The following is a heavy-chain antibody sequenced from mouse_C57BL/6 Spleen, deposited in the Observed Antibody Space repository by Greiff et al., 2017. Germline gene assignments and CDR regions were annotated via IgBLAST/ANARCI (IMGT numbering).Heavy chain of an antibody. D-gene: IGHD1-1*01. Sequence: EVKLVESGGGLVKPGGSLKLSCEASGFTFSDYGMHWVRQAPEKGLEWVAYISSGSSTIYYADTVKGRFTISRDNAKNTLFLQMTSLRSEDTAMYYCARTTVFDYWGQGTTLTVSS. CDR3: ARTTVFDY. J-gene: IGHJ2*01. CDR1: GFTFSDYG. CDR2: ISSGSSTI. V-gene: IGHV5-17*01.